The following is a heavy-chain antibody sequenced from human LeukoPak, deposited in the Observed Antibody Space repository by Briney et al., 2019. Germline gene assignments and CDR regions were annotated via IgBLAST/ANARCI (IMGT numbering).Heavy chain of an antibody. CDR2: IYSGGST. D-gene: IGHD3-9*01. CDR3: ARDILTDSDY. Sequence: GGSLRLSCAASGFTVSSNYMSWVRQAPGKGLEWVSVIYSGGSTYYADSVKGRFTISRDNSKNTLYLQMNRLRAEDTAVYYCARDILTDSDYWGQGTLVTVSS. CDR1: GFTVSSNY. V-gene: IGHV3-53*01. J-gene: IGHJ4*02.